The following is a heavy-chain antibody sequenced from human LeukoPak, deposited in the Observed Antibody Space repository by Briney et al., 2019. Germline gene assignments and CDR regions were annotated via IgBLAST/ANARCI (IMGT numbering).Heavy chain of an antibody. D-gene: IGHD4-17*01. Sequence: SETLSLTCTVSGGSISSYYWSWIRQPPGKGLEWIGYIYYSGSTNYNPSLKSRVTISVDTSKNQFSLKLSSVTAADTAVYYCARVKGYGDYGGGRWFDPWGQGSLVTVSS. V-gene: IGHV4-59*01. CDR3: ARVKGYGDYGGGRWFDP. CDR1: GGSISSYY. CDR2: IYYSGST. J-gene: IGHJ5*02.